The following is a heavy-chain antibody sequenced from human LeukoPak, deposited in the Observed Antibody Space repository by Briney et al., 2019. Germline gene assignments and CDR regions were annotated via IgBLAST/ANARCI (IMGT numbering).Heavy chain of an antibody. CDR3: ARDKSGMDV. V-gene: IGHV3-30-3*01. J-gene: IGHJ6*02. Sequence: GGSLRLSCAASGFTFSSYAMHWVRQAPGKGLEWVAVISYDGSNKYYADSVKGRFTISRDNSKNTLYLQMNSLRAEDTAVYYCARDKSGMDVWGQGATVTVSS. CDR1: GFTFSSYA. CDR2: ISYDGSNK.